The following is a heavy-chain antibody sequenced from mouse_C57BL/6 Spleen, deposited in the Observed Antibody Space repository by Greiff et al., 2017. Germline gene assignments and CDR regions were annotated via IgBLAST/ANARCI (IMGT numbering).Heavy chain of an antibody. D-gene: IGHD2-5*01. Sequence: EVQLVESGEGLVKPGGSLKLSCAASGFTFSSYAMSWVRQTPEKRLEWVAYISSGGDYIYYADTVKGRFTISRDNARNTLYLQMSSLKSEDTAMYYCTRSYSNYVRTWFAYWGQGTLVTVSA. CDR1: GFTFSSYA. CDR2: ISSGGDYI. V-gene: IGHV5-9-1*02. J-gene: IGHJ3*01. CDR3: TRSYSNYVRTWFAY.